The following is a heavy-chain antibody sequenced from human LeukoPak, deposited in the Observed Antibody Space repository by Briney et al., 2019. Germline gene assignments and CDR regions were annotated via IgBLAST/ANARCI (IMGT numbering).Heavy chain of an antibody. J-gene: IGHJ1*01. Sequence: SETLSLTCTVSGGSISSYYWSWIRQPPGKGLEWIGYIYYSGSTNYNPSLKSRVTISVDPSKNPFSLKLSSVTAADTAVYYCASRSTYYYGSGSYGGVFQHWGQGTLVTVSS. CDR1: GGSISSYY. CDR2: IYYSGST. CDR3: ASRSTYYYGSGSYGGVFQH. V-gene: IGHV4-59*08. D-gene: IGHD3-10*01.